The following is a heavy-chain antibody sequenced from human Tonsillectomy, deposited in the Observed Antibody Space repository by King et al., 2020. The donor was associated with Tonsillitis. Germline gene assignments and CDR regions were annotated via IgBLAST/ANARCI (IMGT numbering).Heavy chain of an antibody. CDR1: GYPFTSHG. CDR2: ISAYNGDT. V-gene: IGHV1-18*04. Sequence: VQLVESGAEVKKPGASVTVSCKASGYPFTSHGISWLRQAPGKGLEWMGWISAYNGDTNYAQRLQGRVTMTRDTSTSTAYMELRSLRSDDTAVYYCARDMHGSIPTFDAFNICGQGTMVTVSS. J-gene: IGHJ3*02. CDR3: ARDMHGSIPTFDAFNI. D-gene: IGHD2-2*01.